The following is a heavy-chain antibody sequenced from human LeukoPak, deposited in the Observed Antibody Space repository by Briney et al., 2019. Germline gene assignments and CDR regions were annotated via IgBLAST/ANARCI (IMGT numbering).Heavy chain of an antibody. V-gene: IGHV1-46*03. J-gene: IGHJ4*01. CDR1: GYTFTSYY. CDR2: INPSGGST. Sequence: ASVKVSSKASGYTFTSYYMHWVRQAPGQGLEWMGTINPSGGSTSYAQKFQGRVTMTRDTSTSTVYMELSSLKSEDTAVYYCVRGDSNYYFDYWGQGTLVTVSS. D-gene: IGHD4-11*01. CDR3: VRGDSNYYFDY.